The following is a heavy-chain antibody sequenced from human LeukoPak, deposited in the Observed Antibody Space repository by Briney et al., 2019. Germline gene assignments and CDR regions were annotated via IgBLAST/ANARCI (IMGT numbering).Heavy chain of an antibody. Sequence: GGSLRLSYAASGFTFINYWMSWVRQAPGKGLEGVANIKQDGSDKDYVDSVKGPFTISRDNAENSVYLQMNSLRADDTAVYYCVRGGETFDMWGQGTMVTVSS. J-gene: IGHJ3*02. CDR2: IKQDGSDK. V-gene: IGHV3-7*01. CDR3: VRGGETFDM. CDR1: GFTFINYW.